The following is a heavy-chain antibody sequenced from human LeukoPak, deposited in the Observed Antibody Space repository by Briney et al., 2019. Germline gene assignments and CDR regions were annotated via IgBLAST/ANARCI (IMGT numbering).Heavy chain of an antibody. CDR1: GFTFSNYN. J-gene: IGHJ5*02. CDR3: ARGDPHADL. Sequence: GGSLRLSCAASGFTFSNYNMNWVRQAPGKGLEWISYISSSSSTKNYADSVKGRFTIARDNARTSLYLQMNSLRVEDTGVYYCARGDPHADLWGQGTLVTVSS. V-gene: IGHV3-48*04. CDR2: ISSSSSTK.